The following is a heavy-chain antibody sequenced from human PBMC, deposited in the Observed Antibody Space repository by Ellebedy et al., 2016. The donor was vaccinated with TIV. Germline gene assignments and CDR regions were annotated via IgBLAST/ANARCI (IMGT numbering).Heavy chain of an antibody. D-gene: IGHD3-10*01. V-gene: IGHV4-39*07. CDR1: GGSIKMFDYH. CDR3: TRARYYGSGIASGGWFDP. CDR2: ISYSGST. J-gene: IGHJ5*02. Sequence: PETLSLTCSVSGGSIKMFDYHWAWIRQPPGQGLQWIGTISYSGSTYHNPSLKSRVTMSVDASKNQFFMNLTSVTAADTAVYYCTRARYYGSGIASGGWFDPWGQGALVAVSS.